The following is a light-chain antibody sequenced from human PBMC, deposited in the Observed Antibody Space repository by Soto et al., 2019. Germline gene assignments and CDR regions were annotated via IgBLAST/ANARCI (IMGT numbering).Light chain of an antibody. CDR3: PQPGSPIT. CDR1: ESVTSS. V-gene: IGKV3-20*01. J-gene: IGKJ5*01. CDR2: AAS. Sequence: SPYDRDTLSCRASESVTSSLAWYQPQPGQPPSLLIYAASRRAPGIPDRFSASGSGTDFTLTISRHEPEDFAVDFCPQPGSPITSGQGTRLEIK.